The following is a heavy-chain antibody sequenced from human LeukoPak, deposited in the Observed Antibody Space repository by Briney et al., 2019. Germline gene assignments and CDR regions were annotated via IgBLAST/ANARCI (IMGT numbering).Heavy chain of an antibody. Sequence: ASVKVSCKASGYTFTSYDINWVRQATGQRLEWMGWMNPNSGNTGYAQKFQGRVTMTRNTSISTAYMELSSLRSEDTAVYYCAGSRGHYYGMDVWGQGTTVTASS. CDR3: AGSRGHYYGMDV. V-gene: IGHV1-8*01. D-gene: IGHD5/OR15-5a*01. CDR2: MNPNSGNT. CDR1: GYTFTSYD. J-gene: IGHJ6*02.